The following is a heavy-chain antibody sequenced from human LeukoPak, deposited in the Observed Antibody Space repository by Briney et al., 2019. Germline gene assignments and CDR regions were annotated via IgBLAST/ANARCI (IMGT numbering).Heavy chain of an antibody. CDR2: ISSSANTI. CDR3: ARDLLGSNDAFDI. V-gene: IGHV3-48*01. J-gene: IGHJ3*02. CDR1: GFTFNSYS. Sequence: GGSLRLSCAASGFTFNSYSMIWVRQAPGKGLEWVSYISSSANTIYYADSVRGRFTISRDNAKNSLYLRMNSLRAEDTAVYYCARDLLGSNDAFDIWGQGTMVTVSS. D-gene: IGHD3-10*01.